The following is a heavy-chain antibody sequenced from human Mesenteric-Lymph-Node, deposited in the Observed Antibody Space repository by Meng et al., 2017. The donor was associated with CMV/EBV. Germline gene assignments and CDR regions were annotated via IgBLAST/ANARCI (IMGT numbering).Heavy chain of an antibody. Sequence: ETLSLTCTVSGGSINSYYWSWIRQPPGKGLEWVSRVDSDGSSAIYADSVKGRFTVSRDNAKNTLYLQMNSLRAEDTAVYYCVRGWSGSHDYWGQGTLVTVSS. CDR3: VRGWSGSHDY. D-gene: IGHD1-26*01. J-gene: IGHJ4*02. CDR2: VDSDGSSA. CDR1: GGSINSYY. V-gene: IGHV3-74*01.